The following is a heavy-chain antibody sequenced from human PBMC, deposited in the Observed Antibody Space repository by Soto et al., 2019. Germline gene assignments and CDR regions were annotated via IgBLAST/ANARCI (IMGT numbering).Heavy chain of an antibody. CDR2: IYYSGST. V-gene: IGHV4-39*01. J-gene: IGHJ6*02. CDR3: PRLLGGVVIEGYYYFMDV. D-gene: IGHD3-3*01. CDR1: GVSIGSSSAY. Sequence: SETLSLTCTVSGVSIGSSSAYWGWIRQPPGQGLEWIGTIYYSGSTYYNPSLSSRLIISVDTSKNQFSLKLSSVTTADTAVYYCPRLLGGVVIEGYYYFMDVWGQGTTVTVS.